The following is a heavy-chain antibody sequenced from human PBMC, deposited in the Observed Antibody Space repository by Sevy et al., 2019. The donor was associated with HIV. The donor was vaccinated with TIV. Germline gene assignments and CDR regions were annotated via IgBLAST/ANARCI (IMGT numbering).Heavy chain of an antibody. J-gene: IGHJ6*03. CDR2: LDHSGST. Sequence: SETLSLTCGVSGGSFRGYYWNWVRQPPGKGLEWIGELDHSGSTNNNPSLKSRVIMSLDTSKDHFSLRLRSVTAADTAVYYCARGLSRGPTMVVIDYNYFYMDVWAKGTTVTVSS. CDR1: GGSFRGYY. CDR3: ARGLSRGPTMVVIDYNYFYMDV. D-gene: IGHD2-21*01. V-gene: IGHV4-34*01.